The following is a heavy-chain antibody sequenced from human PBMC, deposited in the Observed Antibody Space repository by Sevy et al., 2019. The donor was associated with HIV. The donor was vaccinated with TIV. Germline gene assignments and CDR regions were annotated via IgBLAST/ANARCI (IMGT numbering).Heavy chain of an antibody. CDR3: AREVVRGVIRDYFDF. J-gene: IGHJ4*02. D-gene: IGHD3-10*01. CDR2: ISSSGDST. CDR1: GFSFSDYY. V-gene: IGHV3-11*01. Sequence: GGSLRLSCAASGFSFSDYYMNWIRQAPGKGLECISYISSSGDSTYYAGSVKGRFTISMENANNSVYLQMNNLRADDTAVYFCAREVVRGVIRDYFDFWGQGTLVTVSS.